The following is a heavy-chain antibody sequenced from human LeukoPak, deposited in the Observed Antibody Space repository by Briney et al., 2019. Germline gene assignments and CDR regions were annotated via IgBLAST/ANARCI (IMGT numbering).Heavy chain of an antibody. CDR3: AKNQYGSSYYFDY. V-gene: IGHV3-30*02. D-gene: IGHD6-6*01. CDR1: GFTFSTYG. CDR2: IRYDGSNK. J-gene: IGHJ4*02. Sequence: GGSLRLSCAVSGFTFSTYGMHWVRQAPGKWLDWVAYIRYDGSNKYYTDSVKGRFTISRDNSKNTLYLQMNSLRAEDTAVYYCAKNQYGSSYYFDYWGQGTLVTVSS.